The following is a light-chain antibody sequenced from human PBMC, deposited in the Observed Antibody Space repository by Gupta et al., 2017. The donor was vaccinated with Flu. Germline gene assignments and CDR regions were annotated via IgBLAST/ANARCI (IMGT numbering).Light chain of an antibody. Sequence: ETLLTHSPVILSLSPGEISTLSCRASQSVGSSYLAWYQQKPGQAPSLLIYGASSRANSLPDRISSSASAADFTLTISIRAPDDLVVYCCQKEGNSPFTFGGGTKVEI. CDR3: QKEGNSPFT. CDR1: QSVGSSY. CDR2: GAS. V-gene: IGKV3-20*01. J-gene: IGKJ4*01.